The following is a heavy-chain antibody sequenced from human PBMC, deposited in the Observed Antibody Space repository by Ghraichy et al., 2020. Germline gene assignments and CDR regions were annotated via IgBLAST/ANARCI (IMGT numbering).Heavy chain of an antibody. D-gene: IGHD6-13*01. CDR3: AREAGIAAAGYYYYGMDV. CDR1: GFTFSSYS. CDR2: ISSSSSYI. Sequence: GGSLRLSCAASGFTFSSYSMNWVRQAPGKGLEWVSSISSSSSYIYYADSVKGRFTISRDNAKNSLYLQMNSLRAEDTAVYYCAREAGIAAAGYYYYGMDVWGQGTTVTVSS. V-gene: IGHV3-21*01. J-gene: IGHJ6*02.